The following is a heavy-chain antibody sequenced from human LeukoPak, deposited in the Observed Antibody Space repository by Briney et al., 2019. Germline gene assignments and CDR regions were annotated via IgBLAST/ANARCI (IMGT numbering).Heavy chain of an antibody. CDR2: ISWNSGSI. CDR1: GFTFDDYA. CDR3: AKGPPITMVRGATGYFDL. J-gene: IGHJ2*01. Sequence: GGSPRLSCAASGFTFDDYAMRWVRQAPGKGLEWVSGISWNSGSIGYADSVKGRFTISRDNAKNSLYLQMNSLRAEDTALYYCAKGPPITMVRGATGYFDLWGRGTLVTVSS. D-gene: IGHD3-10*01. V-gene: IGHV3-9*01.